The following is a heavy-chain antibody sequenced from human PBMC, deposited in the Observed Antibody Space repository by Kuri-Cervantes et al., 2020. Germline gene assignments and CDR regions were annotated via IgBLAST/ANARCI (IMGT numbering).Heavy chain of an antibody. V-gene: IGHV3-30*07. CDR3: ARDSDQTDHYGDYGERNFDY. D-gene: IGHD4-17*01. CDR2: ISYDGSNK. CDR1: GFTFSSYA. Sequence: GGSLRLSCAASGFTFSSYAMHWVRQAPGKGLEWVAVISYDGSNKYYADSVKGRFTISRDNSKNTLYLQMNSLRAEDTAVYYCARDSDQTDHYGDYGERNFDYWGQGTLVTVSS. J-gene: IGHJ4*02.